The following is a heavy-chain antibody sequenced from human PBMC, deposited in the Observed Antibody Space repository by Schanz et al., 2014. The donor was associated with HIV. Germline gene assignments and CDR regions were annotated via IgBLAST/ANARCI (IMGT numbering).Heavy chain of an antibody. CDR1: GFTFDAYT. D-gene: IGHD2-21*02. V-gene: IGHV3-7*01. J-gene: IGHJ6*02. CDR3: ARVSQITHIVVVTASLVDV. CDR2: VKQDGSDK. Sequence: EVQLLESGGGLVKPGGSLRLSCVVSGFTFDAYTMNWVRQAPGKGLEWVANVKQDGSDKYYVESVKGRFTISRDNAKNSLYLQMNSLRAEDTAVYYCARVSQITHIVVVTASLVDVWGQGTTVTVSS.